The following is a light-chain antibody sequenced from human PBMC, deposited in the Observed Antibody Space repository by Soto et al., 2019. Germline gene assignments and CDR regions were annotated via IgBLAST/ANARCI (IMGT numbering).Light chain of an antibody. V-gene: IGKV1-5*01. CDR2: NAS. CDR1: QSISGY. J-gene: IGKJ1*01. CDR3: PQYSGYSPWA. Sequence: DIQMTQSPSTLSASVGDRVTITCRASQSISGYLAWYQQKPGKAPKLLIYNASNLGDGVPSRFSGSGSGTEFTLTISSLQPDDFVSYYCPQYSGYSPWAFGQGTKVEIK.